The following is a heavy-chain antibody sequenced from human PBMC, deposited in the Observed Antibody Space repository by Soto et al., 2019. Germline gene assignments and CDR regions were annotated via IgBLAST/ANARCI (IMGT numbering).Heavy chain of an antibody. Sequence: QVQLQESGPGLVKSSETLSLTCAVSGDSITTRSWSWIRQSPGKGLEWIGSIHYSEVTNYNPSLESRVTIAVDASKQPFSLRLNSVTGADMAVYYCARALWPVHLDYWGQGSLVTVSS. CDR3: ARALWPVHLDY. J-gene: IGHJ4*02. D-gene: IGHD3-16*01. CDR1: GDSITTRS. V-gene: IGHV4-59*12. CDR2: IHYSEVT.